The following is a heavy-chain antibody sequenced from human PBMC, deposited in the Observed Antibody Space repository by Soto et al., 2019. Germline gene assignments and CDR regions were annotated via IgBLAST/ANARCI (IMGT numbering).Heavy chain of an antibody. V-gene: IGHV1-8*01. Sequence: QVQLVQSGAEVKKPGASVKVSCKASGYTFTSYDINWVRQATGQGLEWMGWMNPNSGNTGYAQKFQGRVPMTRNTSISTAYMGLSSLRSEDTAVYYCARWPDGYYYYGMDVWGQGTTVTVSS. J-gene: IGHJ6*02. CDR3: ARWPDGYYYYGMDV. CDR2: MNPNSGNT. CDR1: GYTFTSYD.